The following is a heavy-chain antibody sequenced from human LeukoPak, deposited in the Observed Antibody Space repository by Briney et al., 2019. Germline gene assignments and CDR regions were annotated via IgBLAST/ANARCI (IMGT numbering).Heavy chain of an antibody. Sequence: SETLSLTCAVYGGSFSGYYWSWIRQPPGKGLEWIGYIYYSGSTNYNPSLKSRVNISVDTSKNQFSLKLSSVTAADTAVYYCARVGYGEAFDPWGQGTLVTVSS. CDR2: IYYSGST. CDR1: GGSFSGYY. J-gene: IGHJ5*02. CDR3: ARVGYGEAFDP. V-gene: IGHV4-59*01. D-gene: IGHD4-17*01.